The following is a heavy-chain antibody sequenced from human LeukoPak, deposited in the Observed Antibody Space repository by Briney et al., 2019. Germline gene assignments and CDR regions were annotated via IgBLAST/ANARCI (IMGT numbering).Heavy chain of an antibody. Sequence: GGALRLSCVASGFTFSKYDMSWVRQAPGKGLEWVSGISDSGDQTYYAESVRARFTISRDNSKNTLYLQVNSLRAEDTALYYCAKEITLTTAYFDYWGQGTLVTVSS. D-gene: IGHD4-17*01. CDR2: ISDSGDQT. J-gene: IGHJ4*02. CDR1: GFTFSKYD. V-gene: IGHV3-23*01. CDR3: AKEITLTTAYFDY.